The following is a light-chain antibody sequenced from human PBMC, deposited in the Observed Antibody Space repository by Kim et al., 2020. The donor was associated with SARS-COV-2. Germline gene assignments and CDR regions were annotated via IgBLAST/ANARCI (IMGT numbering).Light chain of an antibody. CDR2: GKN. V-gene: IGLV3-19*01. Sequence: VALGQTVRITCQGDSLRSYYATWYQQKPGQAPILVIYGKNNRPSGIPDRFSGSSSGNTASLTITGTQAGDEADDYCNSRDSNDNVVFGGGNQLTVL. CDR3: NSRDSNDNVV. CDR1: SLRSYY. J-gene: IGLJ2*01.